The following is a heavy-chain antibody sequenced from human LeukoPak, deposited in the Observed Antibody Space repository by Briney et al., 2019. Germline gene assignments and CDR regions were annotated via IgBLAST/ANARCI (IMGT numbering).Heavy chain of an antibody. D-gene: IGHD1-26*01. CDR1: GGSISNSAYY. J-gene: IGHJ4*02. Sequence: SETLSLTCTVSGGSISNSAYYWGWVRQPPGGGLEWIGSMYYSGASYYNASLQSRATISVDTPKNQFSLNLTSVTAADTAVYYCARGLLVGAVRTFDYWGQGTLVTVSS. CDR2: MYYSGAS. V-gene: IGHV4-39*07. CDR3: ARGLLVGAVRTFDY.